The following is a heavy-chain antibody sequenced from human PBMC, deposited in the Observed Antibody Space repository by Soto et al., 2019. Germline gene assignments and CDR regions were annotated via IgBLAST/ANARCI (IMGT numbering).Heavy chain of an antibody. J-gene: IGHJ3*02. V-gene: IGHV1-18*01. CDR1: GYTFTSYG. D-gene: IGHD3-9*01. CDR2: ISAYNGNT. Sequence: QVQLVQSGAEVKKPGASVKVSCKASGYTFTSYGISWVRQAPGQGLEWIGGISAYNGNTNYAQKLQGRVTMTTDTSTSTAYMELRSLRSDDTAVYYCARVRLRYFDWFNDAFDIWGQGTMVTVSS. CDR3: ARVRLRYFDWFNDAFDI.